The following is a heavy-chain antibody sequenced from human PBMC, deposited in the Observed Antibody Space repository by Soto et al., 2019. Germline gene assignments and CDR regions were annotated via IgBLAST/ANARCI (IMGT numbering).Heavy chain of an antibody. CDR2: IYYSGST. J-gene: IGHJ4*02. Sequence: PSETLSLTCTVSGGSISSYYWSWIRQPPGKGLEWIGYIYYSGSTNYNPSLKSRVTISVDTSKNQFSLKLSSATAADTAVYYCARDNEYSSGWPLFDYWGQGTLVTVSS. D-gene: IGHD6-25*01. CDR1: GGSISSYY. CDR3: ARDNEYSSGWPLFDY. V-gene: IGHV4-59*01.